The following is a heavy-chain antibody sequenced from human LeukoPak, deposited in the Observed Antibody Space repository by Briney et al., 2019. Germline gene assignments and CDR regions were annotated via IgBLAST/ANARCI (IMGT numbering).Heavy chain of an antibody. D-gene: IGHD1-26*01. CDR2: IYYTGNT. CDR3: VKSGGYGLIDY. J-gene: IGHJ4*02. V-gene: IGHV4-39*01. CDR1: GASISGSGYY. Sequence: SETLSLTCAVSGASISGSGYYLGWIRQSPGKGLEWIGNIYYTGNTYYNASLQSRVTISIDTSDNQFSLRLNSVTAADTAMYYCVKSGGYGLIDYWGPGTLVTVSS.